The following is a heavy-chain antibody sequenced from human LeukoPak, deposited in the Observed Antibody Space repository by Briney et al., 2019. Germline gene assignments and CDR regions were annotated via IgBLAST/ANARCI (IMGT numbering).Heavy chain of an antibody. CDR2: IKEDGNEK. CDR3: AKDGGVAGLFQY. J-gene: IGHJ4*02. CDR1: GFTFSGYW. D-gene: IGHD6-19*01. V-gene: IGHV3-7*01. Sequence: GGPLRLSCAASGFTFSGYWMRWVRQTPGNGLEWVANIKEDGNEKYYVDSVKGRFTISRDNAKNPLYLQMSSLRAEDTAVYYCAKDGGVAGLFQYWGQGTLVTVSS.